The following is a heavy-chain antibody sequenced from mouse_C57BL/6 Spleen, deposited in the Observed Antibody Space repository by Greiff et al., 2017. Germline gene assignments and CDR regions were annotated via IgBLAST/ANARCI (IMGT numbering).Heavy chain of an antibody. D-gene: IGHD1-1*01. CDR2: INPSNGGT. CDR1: GYTFTDYY. CDR3: ARADYYGSSYVAMDY. J-gene: IGHJ4*01. V-gene: IGHV1-26*01. Sequence: EVQLQQSGPELVKPGASVKISCKASGYTFTDYYMNWVKQSHGKSLEWIGDINPSNGGTSYNQKFKGKATLTVDKSSSTAYMELRSLTSEDAAVYYCARADYYGSSYVAMDYWGQGTSVTVSS.